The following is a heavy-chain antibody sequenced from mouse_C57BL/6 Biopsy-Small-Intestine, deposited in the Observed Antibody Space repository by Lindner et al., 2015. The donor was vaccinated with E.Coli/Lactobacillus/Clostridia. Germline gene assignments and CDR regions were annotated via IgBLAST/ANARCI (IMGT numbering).Heavy chain of an antibody. D-gene: IGHD4-1*01. V-gene: IGHV5-17*01. CDR1: GFTFSDYG. CDR3: ARGTGRGFDF. Sequence: VQLQEVWGGLVKPGGSLKLSCAASGFTFSDYGTHWVRQAPEKGLEWVTYINSGSSTIYYADTVKGRFTISRDNAKNTLFLQMTGLRSEDTAMYYCARGTGRGFDFWGQGTTLTVSS. J-gene: IGHJ2*01. CDR2: INSGSSTI.